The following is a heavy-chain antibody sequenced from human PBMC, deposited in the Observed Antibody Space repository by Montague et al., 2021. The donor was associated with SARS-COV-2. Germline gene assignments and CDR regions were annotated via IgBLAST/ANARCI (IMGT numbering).Heavy chain of an antibody. J-gene: IGHJ4*02. CDR3: SRLQGGRRLIDY. Sequence: SETLSLTCTVSGGSINNYYWGWIRQPPGKALEYIAYISEIGSTHRNPTLKSRVTISVDQSRNQFYLDVNSVSAADTAVYYCSRLQGGRRLIDYWGQGTLVTVPS. V-gene: IGHV4-59*01. D-gene: IGHD5-12*01. CDR2: ISEIGST. CDR1: GGSINNYY.